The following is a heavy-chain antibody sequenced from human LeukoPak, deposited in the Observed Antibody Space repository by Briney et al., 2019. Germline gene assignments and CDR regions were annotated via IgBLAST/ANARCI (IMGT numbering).Heavy chain of an antibody. CDR3: AGDTPPGGDYYFDY. J-gene: IGHJ4*02. Sequence: HPGGSLRLSCRASGFSFGTYGMHWVRQAPGKGLEWVALIWNAGTNTYYADSAKGRFTISRDNSKNTLYLQMNSLTAEDTAVYFCAGDTPPGGDYYFDYWGQGAPVIVSS. CDR1: GFSFGTYG. CDR2: IWNAGTNT. D-gene: IGHD3-16*01. V-gene: IGHV3-33*01.